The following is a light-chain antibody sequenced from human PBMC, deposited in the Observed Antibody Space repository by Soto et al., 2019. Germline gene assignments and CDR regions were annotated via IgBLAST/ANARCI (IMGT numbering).Light chain of an antibody. CDR3: QKYNDYST. CDR1: QNIRTW. V-gene: IGKV1-5*01. J-gene: IGKJ2*01. Sequence: DIQMTQSPSTLSASVGDRVTITCRASQNIRTWLAWYQQKPGRPPRLLISDASSLQSGVPSRFSGSGSGTEFTLTISSLHPDDFATYYCQKYNDYSTFGQGTKVDIK. CDR2: DAS.